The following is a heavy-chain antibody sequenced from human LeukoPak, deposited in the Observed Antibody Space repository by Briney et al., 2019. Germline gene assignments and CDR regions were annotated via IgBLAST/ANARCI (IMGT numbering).Heavy chain of an antibody. V-gene: IGHV3-7*01. J-gene: IGHJ4*02. D-gene: IGHD2-21*01. CDR2: IKQDGSEK. CDR3: ARVRGAYCGGDCYSNDY. Sequence: PGGSLRLSCAASGFTFSSYWMSWVRQAPGKGLEWVANIKQDGSEKYYVDSVKGRFTISRDNAKNSLYLQMNSLRAEDTAVYYCARVRGAYCGGDCYSNDYWGQGTLVTVFS. CDR1: GFTFSSYW.